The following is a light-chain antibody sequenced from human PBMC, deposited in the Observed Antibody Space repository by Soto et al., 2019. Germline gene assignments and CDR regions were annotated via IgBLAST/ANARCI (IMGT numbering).Light chain of an antibody. Sequence: EIVLTQSPGTLSLSPGERATLSCRASQSVSSSYLAWYQQKPGQAPRLLIYGASSSATGIPDRFSGSGSGTDFTLTISRLEPEDFAVYYCQQYGSSPPGLTFVPGTKVDIK. CDR2: GAS. V-gene: IGKV3-20*01. CDR3: QQYGSSPPGLT. J-gene: IGKJ3*01. CDR1: QSVSSSY.